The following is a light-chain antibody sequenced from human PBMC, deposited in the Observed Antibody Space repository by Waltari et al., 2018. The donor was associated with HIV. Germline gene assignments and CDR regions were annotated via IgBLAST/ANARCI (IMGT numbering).Light chain of an antibody. CDR2: QDS. Sequence: SFELTQPPSLSVSPGQTASISSSGDNLGEQYVCWYQQKPGQSPVLVIYQDSKRPSGIPERFSGSNSGNTATLTISGTQAMDEADYYCQAWDSSTGVFGGGTKLTVL. J-gene: IGLJ2*01. V-gene: IGLV3-1*01. CDR3: QAWDSSTGV. CDR1: NLGEQY.